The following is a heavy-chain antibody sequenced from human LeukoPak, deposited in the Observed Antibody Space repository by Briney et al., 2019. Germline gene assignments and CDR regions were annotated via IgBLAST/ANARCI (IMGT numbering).Heavy chain of an antibody. CDR1: GFTFSSYE. D-gene: IGHD3-10*01. Sequence: PGGSLRLSCAASGFTFSSYEMNWVRQAPGKGLEWVSYISSSGSTIYYADSVKGRFTISRDNSKNSLYLQMNSLRTEDTALYYCAKDGMVRGVTHSYFDYWGQGTLVTVSS. J-gene: IGHJ4*02. CDR3: AKDGMVRGVTHSYFDY. V-gene: IGHV3-48*03. CDR2: ISSSGSTI.